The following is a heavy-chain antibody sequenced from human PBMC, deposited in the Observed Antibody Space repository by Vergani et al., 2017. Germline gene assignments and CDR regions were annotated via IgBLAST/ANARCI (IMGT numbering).Heavy chain of an antibody. CDR1: GFTFTNYN. CDR2: IASSTSYI. V-gene: IGHV3-21*04. Sequence: EVQLVESGGGLVKPGGSLRLSCAASGFTFTNYNMNWVRQAPGKGLEWVSSIASSTSYIYYADSVKGRFTVSRDNAKNSLDLQMNSLRVEDTAFYYCARETSQHFDHWGQGVRVSVSS. J-gene: IGHJ4*02. CDR3: ARETSQHFDH.